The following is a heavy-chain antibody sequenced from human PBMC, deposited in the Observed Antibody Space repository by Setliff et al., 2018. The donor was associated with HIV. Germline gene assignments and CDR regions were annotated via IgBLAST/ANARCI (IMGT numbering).Heavy chain of an antibody. CDR1: GYTFTSYG. Sequence: ASVKVSCKASGYTFTSYGISWVRQAPGQGLEWMGWISAYNGNTNYAQKLQGRVTMTTDTSTSTAYMKLRSLRSDDTAVYYCASWVGYCSGGSCPLEDNAFDIWGQGTMVTVSS. V-gene: IGHV1-18*01. CDR3: ASWVGYCSGGSCPLEDNAFDI. D-gene: IGHD2-15*01. J-gene: IGHJ3*02. CDR2: ISAYNGNT.